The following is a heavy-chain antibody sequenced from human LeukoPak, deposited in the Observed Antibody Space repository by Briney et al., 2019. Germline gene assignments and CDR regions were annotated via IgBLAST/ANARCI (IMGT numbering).Heavy chain of an antibody. D-gene: IGHD2-2*01. Sequence: PGGSLRLSCAGSGFTFSSYSMNWVRQAPGKGLEWVSSISSSYNYIYYADSVKGRFTISRDNAKNSLYLQMNSLRAEDAAVYYCARAIRYCSSTSCYRRRRYYNWFDPWGQGTLVTVSS. V-gene: IGHV3-21*01. CDR2: ISSSYNYI. CDR1: GFTFSSYS. J-gene: IGHJ5*02. CDR3: ARAIRYCSSTSCYRRRRYYNWFDP.